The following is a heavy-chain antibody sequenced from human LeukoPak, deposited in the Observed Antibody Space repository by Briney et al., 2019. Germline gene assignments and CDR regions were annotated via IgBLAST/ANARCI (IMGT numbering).Heavy chain of an antibody. D-gene: IGHD3-9*01. J-gene: IGHJ4*02. Sequence: SETLSLTCAVYGGSFSGYYWSWIRQPPGKGLEWIGEINHSGSTNYNPSLKSRVTISVDTSKNQFSLKLSSVTAADTAVCFCARIFILSGFSSYFDHWGRGTLVTVSS. CDR1: GGSFSGYY. V-gene: IGHV4-34*01. CDR2: INHSGST. CDR3: ARIFILSGFSSYFDH.